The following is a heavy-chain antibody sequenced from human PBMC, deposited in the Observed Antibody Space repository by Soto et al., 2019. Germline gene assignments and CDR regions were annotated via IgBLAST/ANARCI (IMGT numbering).Heavy chain of an antibody. CDR3: AKDEYYYDSSGYGHYYYGMDV. J-gene: IGHJ6*02. V-gene: IGHV3-30*18. CDR2: ISYDGSNK. D-gene: IGHD3-22*01. Sequence: PGGSLRLSCAASGFTFSSYGMHWVRQAPGKGLEWVAVISYDGSNKYYADSVKGRFTISRDNSKNTLYLQMNSLRAEDTAVYYCAKDEYYYDSSGYGHYYYGMDVWGQGTKVTVSS. CDR1: GFTFSSYG.